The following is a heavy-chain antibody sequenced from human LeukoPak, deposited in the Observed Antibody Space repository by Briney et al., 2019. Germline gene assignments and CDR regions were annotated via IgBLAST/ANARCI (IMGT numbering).Heavy chain of an antibody. CDR3: ARGPYCSSTSGYTPDFDY. Sequence: SETLSLTCAVYGGSFSGYYWSWIRQPPGKGLEWIGEINHSGSTNYNPSLKSRVTISVDTSKNQFSLKLSSVTAADTGVYYCARGPYCSSTSGYTPDFDYWGQGTLVTVSS. CDR2: INHSGST. J-gene: IGHJ4*02. V-gene: IGHV4-34*01. CDR1: GGSFSGYY. D-gene: IGHD2-2*02.